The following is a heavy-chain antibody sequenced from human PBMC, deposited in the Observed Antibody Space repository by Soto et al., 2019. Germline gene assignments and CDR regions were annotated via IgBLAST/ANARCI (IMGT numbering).Heavy chain of an antibody. CDR1: GFTFSSYW. Sequence: EVQLVESGGGLVQPGGSLRLSCAASGFTFSSYWMSWVRQAPGKGLEWVANIKGDGTEIYYVDSVKGRFTISRDNAKNSLYLQMNSLRAEDTAVYYCARLVIAAANDYWGQGALVTVSS. D-gene: IGHD2-21*01. J-gene: IGHJ4*02. CDR2: IKGDGTEI. V-gene: IGHV3-7*04. CDR3: ARLVIAAANDY.